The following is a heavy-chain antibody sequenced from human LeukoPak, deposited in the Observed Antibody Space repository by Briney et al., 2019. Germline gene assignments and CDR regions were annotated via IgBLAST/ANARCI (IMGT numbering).Heavy chain of an antibody. J-gene: IGHJ4*02. V-gene: IGHV3-7*01. D-gene: IGHD3-3*01. CDR1: GFTFSSYR. CDR2: IKQDGSEK. Sequence: PGGSLRLSCAASGFTFSSYRMSWVRQAPGKGLEWVANIKQDGSEKYYVDSVKGRFTISRDNAKNSLYLQMNSLRAEDTAVYYCAREEWLSYYYFDYWGQGTLVTVSS. CDR3: AREEWLSYYYFDY.